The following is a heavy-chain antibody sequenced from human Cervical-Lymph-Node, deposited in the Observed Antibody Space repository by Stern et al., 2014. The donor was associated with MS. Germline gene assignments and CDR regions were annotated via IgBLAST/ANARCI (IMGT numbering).Heavy chain of an antibody. CDR3: ARDQWGSSSGVDV. Sequence: VQLVESGGGAVQPGRSLRLSCAASGFTFSSYGMHWVRQAPGKGLEWVAVIWYDGSNKYYADSVKGRFTISRDNSKNTLYLQMNSLRAEDTAVYYCARDQWGSSSGVDVWGQGTTVTVSS. J-gene: IGHJ6*02. D-gene: IGHD6-6*01. CDR2: IWYDGSNK. V-gene: IGHV3-33*01. CDR1: GFTFSSYG.